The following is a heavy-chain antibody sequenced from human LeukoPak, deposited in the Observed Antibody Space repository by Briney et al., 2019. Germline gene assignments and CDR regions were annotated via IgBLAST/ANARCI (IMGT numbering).Heavy chain of an antibody. CDR3: ARVRGHYDFWSGYTGDY. V-gene: IGHV1-69*04. Sequence: ASVKVSCKASGGTFSSYAISWVRQAPGQGLEWMGRIIPILGTANYAQKFQGRVTITADKSTSTAYMELSSLRSEDTAVYYCARVRGHYDFWSGYTGDYWGQGTLVTVSS. D-gene: IGHD3-3*01. J-gene: IGHJ4*02. CDR1: GGTFSSYA. CDR2: IIPILGTA.